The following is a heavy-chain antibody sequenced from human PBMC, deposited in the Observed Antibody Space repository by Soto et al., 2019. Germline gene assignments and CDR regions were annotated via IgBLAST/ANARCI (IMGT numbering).Heavy chain of an antibody. Sequence: GASVKVSCKASGGTFSSYAISWVRQAPGQGLEWMGGIIPIFGTANCAQKFQGRVTITAGESTSTAYMELSSLRSEDTAVYYCARGYYDSSGYYPLDYWGQGTLVTVSS. D-gene: IGHD3-22*01. V-gene: IGHV1-69*13. CDR1: GGTFSSYA. J-gene: IGHJ4*02. CDR2: IIPIFGTA. CDR3: ARGYYDSSGYYPLDY.